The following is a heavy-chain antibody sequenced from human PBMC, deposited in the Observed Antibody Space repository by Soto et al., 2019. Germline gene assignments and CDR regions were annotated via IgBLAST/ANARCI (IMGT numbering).Heavy chain of an antibody. CDR1: GGSISSYY. CDR3: ASYCTNGVCYTNFQH. Sequence: PSETLSLTCTVSGGSISSYYWSWIRQPPGKGLEWIGYIYYSGSTYYNPSLKSRVTISVDTSKNQFSLKLSSVTAADTAVYYCASYCTNGVCYTNFQHWGQGTLVTVSS. CDR2: IYYSGST. J-gene: IGHJ1*01. D-gene: IGHD2-8*01. V-gene: IGHV4-30-4*01.